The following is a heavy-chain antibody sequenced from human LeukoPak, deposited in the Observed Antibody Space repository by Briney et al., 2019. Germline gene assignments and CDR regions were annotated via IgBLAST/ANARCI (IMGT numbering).Heavy chain of an antibody. CDR3: ARGVYIAAPQCGY. J-gene: IGHJ4*02. CDR2: IYYSGTT. D-gene: IGHD6-13*01. Sequence: PSETLSLTCTVSGGSISSYYWSWLRQPPGKGLEWIGYIYYSGTTNYTPSRKSRVTISADTSKHQFSLELSSVPAADTAVYYCARGVYIAAPQCGYWGQGTLVTVSS. CDR1: GGSISSYY. V-gene: IGHV4-59*01.